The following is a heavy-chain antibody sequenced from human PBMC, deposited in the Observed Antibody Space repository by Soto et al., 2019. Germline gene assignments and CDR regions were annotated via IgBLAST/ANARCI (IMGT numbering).Heavy chain of an antibody. Sequence: QVQLVESGGGVVQPGRSLRLSCAASGFTFSSYGMHWVRQAPGKGLEWVAVISYDGSNKYYADSVKGRFTISRDNSKNTQYLQMNSLRAEDTAVYYCAMGILVRWGQGTLVTVSS. CDR3: AMGILVR. V-gene: IGHV3-30*03. CDR2: ISYDGSNK. J-gene: IGHJ4*02. CDR1: GFTFSSYG. D-gene: IGHD7-27*01.